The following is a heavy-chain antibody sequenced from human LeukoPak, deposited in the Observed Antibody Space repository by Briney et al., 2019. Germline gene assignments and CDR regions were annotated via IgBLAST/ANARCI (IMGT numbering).Heavy chain of an antibody. Sequence: ASVKVSCKASGYTFTSYDINWVRQATGQGLEWMGWMNPNSGNTGYAQKFQGRVTMTRNTSISIAYMELSSLRSEDTAVYYCARGQGYSSGWFGHFDYWGQGTLVTVSS. CDR3: ARGQGYSSGWFGHFDY. V-gene: IGHV1-8*01. CDR1: GYTFTSYD. D-gene: IGHD6-19*01. CDR2: MNPNSGNT. J-gene: IGHJ4*02.